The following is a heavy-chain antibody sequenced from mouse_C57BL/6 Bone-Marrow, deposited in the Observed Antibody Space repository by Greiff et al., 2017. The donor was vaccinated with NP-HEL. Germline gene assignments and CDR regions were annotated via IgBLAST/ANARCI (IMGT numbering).Heavy chain of an antibody. V-gene: IGHV1-76*01. J-gene: IGHJ3*01. D-gene: IGHD1-1*01. CDR1: GYTFTDYY. CDR2: IYPGSGNT. Sequence: QVQLKESGAELVRPGASVKLSCKASGYTFTDYYINWVKQRPGQGLEWIARIYPGSGNTYYNEKFKGKATLTAEKSSSTAYMQLSSLTSEDSAVYFCARRDYYYGKFAYWGQGTLVTVSA. CDR3: ARRDYYYGKFAY.